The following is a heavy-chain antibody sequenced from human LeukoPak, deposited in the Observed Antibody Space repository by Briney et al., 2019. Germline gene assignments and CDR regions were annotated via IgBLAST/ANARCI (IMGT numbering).Heavy chain of an antibody. Sequence: ASVKVSCKASGYSFSVYYIEWLRQVPGEGLEWVGWILPHSGDTFYAQKFRGRVTVTADTSISTAYMELSRLQSDDTGIYFCARPPRDLVSAAPFDYWGQGTLVAVSS. V-gene: IGHV1-2*02. CDR2: ILPHSGDT. J-gene: IGHJ4*02. D-gene: IGHD5/OR15-5a*01. CDR1: GYSFSVYY. CDR3: ARPPRDLVSAAPFDY.